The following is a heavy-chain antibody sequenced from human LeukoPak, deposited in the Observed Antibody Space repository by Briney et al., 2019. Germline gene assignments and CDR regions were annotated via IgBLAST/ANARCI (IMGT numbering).Heavy chain of an antibody. CDR3: AREGRTRRYSYPPAWWFDP. D-gene: IGHD5-18*01. J-gene: IGHJ5*02. Sequence: SETLSLTCAVYGGSFSGYYWSWIRQPPGKGLEWIGEINHSGSTNYNPSLKSRVTISVDTSKNQFSLKLSSVTAADTAVYYCAREGRTRRYSYPPAWWFDPWGQGTLVTVSS. CDR2: INHSGST. V-gene: IGHV4-34*01. CDR1: GGSFSGYY.